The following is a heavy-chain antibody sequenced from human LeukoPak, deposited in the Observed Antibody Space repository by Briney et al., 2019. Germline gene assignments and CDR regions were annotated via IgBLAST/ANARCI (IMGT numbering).Heavy chain of an antibody. J-gene: IGHJ4*02. D-gene: IGHD2-15*01. CDR3: ARGLGYCSGGSCPRNTYFDY. CDR2: ISSSSSYI. CDR1: GFTFSSYS. Sequence: GGSLRLSCAASGFTFSSYSMNWVRQAPGKGLEWVSSISSSSSYIYYADSVKGRFTISRDNAKNSLYLQMNRLRAEDTAVYYCARGLGYCSGGSCPRNTYFDYWGQGTLVTVSS. V-gene: IGHV3-21*01.